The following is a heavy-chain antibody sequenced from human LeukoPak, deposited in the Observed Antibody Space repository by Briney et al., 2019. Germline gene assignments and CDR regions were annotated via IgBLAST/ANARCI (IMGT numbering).Heavy chain of an antibody. V-gene: IGHV3-23*01. D-gene: IGHD6-19*01. Sequence: GGSLRLSCVASGFTFSNYAMSWVRQAPGKGLEWVSAIGAGGGTTYYADSVKGRFTISRDNSKNTLYLQMYSLRAEDTAVYFCAKSQSGWYSFDYWGQGTLVTVSS. J-gene: IGHJ4*02. CDR3: AKSQSGWYSFDY. CDR2: IGAGGGTT. CDR1: GFTFSNYA.